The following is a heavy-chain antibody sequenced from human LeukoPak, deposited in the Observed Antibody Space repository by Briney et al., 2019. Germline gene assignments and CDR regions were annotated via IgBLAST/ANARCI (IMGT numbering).Heavy chain of an antibody. CDR1: GFTFSSYS. Sequence: GRSLRLSCAASGFTFSSYSMNWVRQAPGKVLEWVSSISSSSSYIYYADSVKGRFTISRDNAKNSLYLQMNSLRAEDTAVYYCARDLLRPLGAFDYWGQGTLVTVSS. D-gene: IGHD3-16*01. V-gene: IGHV3-21*01. CDR3: ARDLLRPLGAFDY. J-gene: IGHJ4*02. CDR2: ISSSSSYI.